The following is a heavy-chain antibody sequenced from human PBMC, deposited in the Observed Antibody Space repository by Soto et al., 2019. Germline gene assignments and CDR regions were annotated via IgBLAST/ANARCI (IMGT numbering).Heavy chain of an antibody. CDR1: GYTFIRYG. CDR2: ISAYNDYT. V-gene: IGHV1-18*01. J-gene: IGHJ6*02. CDR3: XXXXXXXXXXXXXXXXXXXX. Sequence: QVQLVQSAAEVKKPGASVKVSCKASGYTFIRYGITWVRQAPGQGLEWMGWISAYNDYTIYAQKLQGRVTMTTDTSTRIVYMELRGLKSDDTAVYYXXXXXXXXXXXXXXXXXXXXXXGQGTSVTVSS.